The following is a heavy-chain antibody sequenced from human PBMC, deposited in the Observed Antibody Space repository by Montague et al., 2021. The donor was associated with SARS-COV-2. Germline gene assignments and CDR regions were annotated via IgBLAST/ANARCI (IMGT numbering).Heavy chain of an antibody. Sequence: SLRLSCSASGFTFSSYAMSWVRQAPGKGLEWVSAISGSGGSTYYXXSLKGRFTISRDNSKNTLYLQMNSLRAEDTAVYYCAKERYYDFWSPQYYFDYWGQGTLVTVSS. J-gene: IGHJ4*02. CDR1: GFTFSSYA. V-gene: IGHV3-23*01. CDR2: ISGSGGST. CDR3: AKERYYDFWSPQYYFDY. D-gene: IGHD3-3*01.